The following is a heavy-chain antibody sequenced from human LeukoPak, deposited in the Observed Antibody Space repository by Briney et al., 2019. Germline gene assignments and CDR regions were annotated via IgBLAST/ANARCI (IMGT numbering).Heavy chain of an antibody. V-gene: IGHV4-39*07. CDR2: IYYSGST. D-gene: IGHD2-15*01. J-gene: IGHJ5*02. CDR3: ARALLVVVAAPTNGWFDP. Sequence: SETLSLTCTVSGGSISSSSYYWGWIRQPPGKGLEWIGSIYYSGSTYYNPSLKSRVTISVDTSKNQFSLKLSSVTAADTAVYYCARALLVVVAAPTNGWFDPWGQGTLVTVSS. CDR1: GGSISSSSYY.